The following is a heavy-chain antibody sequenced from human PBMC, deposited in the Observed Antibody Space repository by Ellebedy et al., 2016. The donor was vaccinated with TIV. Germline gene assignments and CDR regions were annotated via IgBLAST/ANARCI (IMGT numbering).Heavy chain of an antibody. V-gene: IGHV1-2*02. CDR3: ASKHCTGGNCHHPTFDY. J-gene: IGHJ4*02. D-gene: IGHD2-8*02. Sequence: ASVKVSCXASGLDFPTSYMHWVRQAPGQGLEWMGWIKPNSGDTNYAQKFQGRVTMTSETSISTAYMELSGLRSDDTALYYCASKHCTGGNCHHPTFDYWGQGSLVTVSS. CDR2: IKPNSGDT. CDR1: GLDFPTSY.